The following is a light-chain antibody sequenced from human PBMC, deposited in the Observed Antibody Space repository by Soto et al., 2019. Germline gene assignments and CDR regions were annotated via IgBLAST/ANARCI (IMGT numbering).Light chain of an antibody. CDR2: EVS. J-gene: IGLJ2*01. CDR3: SSYAGTNNHVV. Sequence: QSVLTQAPSASGSPGQSVTISCTGTSSDVGGYNYVSWYQQHPGKAPKLMIYEVSKRPSGVPDRFSGSKSGNTASLTVSGLHAEDEADYYCSSYAGTNNHVVFGGGTKLTVL. V-gene: IGLV2-8*01. CDR1: SSDVGGYNY.